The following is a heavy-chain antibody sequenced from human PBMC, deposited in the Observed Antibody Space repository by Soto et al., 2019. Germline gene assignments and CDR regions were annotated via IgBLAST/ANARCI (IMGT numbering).Heavy chain of an antibody. J-gene: IGHJ6*02. Sequence: QVQLVQSGAEVKKPGSSVKVSCKASGGTFSSYAISWVRQAPGQGLEWMGGIIPIFGTANYAQKFQGRVTITADESTSTAYMELSSLRSEDTAVYYCARDLGYSSSRSYYGMDVWGQGTTVTVSS. V-gene: IGHV1-69*01. CDR1: GGTFSSYA. D-gene: IGHD6-6*01. CDR3: ARDLGYSSSRSYYGMDV. CDR2: IIPIFGTA.